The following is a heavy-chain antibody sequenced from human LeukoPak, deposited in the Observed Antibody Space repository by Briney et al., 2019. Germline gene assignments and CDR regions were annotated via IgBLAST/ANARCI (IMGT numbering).Heavy chain of an antibody. CDR2: IYYSGST. CDR3: ARVVVAATPYFDY. V-gene: IGHV4-59*01. D-gene: IGHD2-15*01. Sequence: SETLSLTCTVSGGSISSYYWSWIRQPPGKGLEWIGYIYYSGSTNYNPSLKSRVTISVDTSKNQFSLKLSSVTAADTAVYYYARVVVAATPYFDYWGQGTLVTVSS. J-gene: IGHJ4*02. CDR1: GGSISSYY.